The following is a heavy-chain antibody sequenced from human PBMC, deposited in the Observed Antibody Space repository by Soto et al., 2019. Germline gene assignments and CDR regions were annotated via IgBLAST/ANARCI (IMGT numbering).Heavy chain of an antibody. J-gene: IGHJ4*02. CDR2: VSASGLNT. CDR1: GFTFSTYA. CDR3: AKSPYSGYDRVTY. Sequence: PGGSLRLSCAASGFTFSTYAMAWVRQAPGKGLEWVSGVSASGLNTDYADPVKGRFYISRDNSKNTLSLQMNSLRAEDTAVYYCAKSPYSGYDRVTYWGQGTLVTVSS. D-gene: IGHD5-12*01. V-gene: IGHV3-23*01.